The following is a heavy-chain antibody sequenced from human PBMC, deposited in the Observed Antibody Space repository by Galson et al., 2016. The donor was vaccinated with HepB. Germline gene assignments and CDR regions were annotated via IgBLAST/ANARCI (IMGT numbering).Heavy chain of an antibody. CDR1: GFTFSAYA. Sequence: SLRLSCAASGFTFSAYAMTWARQVPGQGLEWVSGILDNGETTYYAGSVKGRFTISRDNFKDMLYLQMNNLRADDTAVYYCARAAQWESDFWGQGTLVIVSS. J-gene: IGHJ4*02. D-gene: IGHD1-26*01. CDR3: ARAAQWESDF. V-gene: IGHV3-23*01. CDR2: ILDNGETT.